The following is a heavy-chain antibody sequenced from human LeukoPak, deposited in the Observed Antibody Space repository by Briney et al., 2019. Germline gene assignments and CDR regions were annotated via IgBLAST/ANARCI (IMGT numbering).Heavy chain of an antibody. CDR2: ISSSSSTI. Sequence: GGSLRLSCAASGFTFSSYSMNWVRQAPGKGLEWVSYISSSSSTIYYADSVKGRFTISRDNAKNSLYLQMNSLRAEDTAVYYCARDIAAAVFDYWGQGTLVTVSS. V-gene: IGHV3-48*04. J-gene: IGHJ4*02. D-gene: IGHD6-13*01. CDR1: GFTFSSYS. CDR3: ARDIAAAVFDY.